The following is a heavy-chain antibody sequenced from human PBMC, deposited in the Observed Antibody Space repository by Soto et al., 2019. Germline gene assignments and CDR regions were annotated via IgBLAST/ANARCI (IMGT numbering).Heavy chain of an antibody. CDR3: ARGPDILNGYFYHYGIDV. V-gene: IGHV3-30-3*01. CDR2: ISHDGSNK. CDR1: GFTFSSYA. D-gene: IGHD3-9*01. Sequence: QVQLVESGGGVVQPWRSLRLSCAASGFTFSSYAMHWVRQAPGKGLEWVAVISHDGSNKYSADSVKGRFTISRDNSKNTLYLQMNSLRAEDTAVYYCARGPDILNGYFYHYGIDVWGQGTTVTVSS. J-gene: IGHJ6*02.